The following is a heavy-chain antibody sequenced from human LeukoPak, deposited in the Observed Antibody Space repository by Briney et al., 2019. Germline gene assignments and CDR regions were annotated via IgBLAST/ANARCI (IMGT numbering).Heavy chain of an antibody. D-gene: IGHD2-15*01. CDR3: ATDSRILNYFDY. CDR2: FDPEDGET. Sequence: ASVKVSCKVSGYTLTELSMHWVRQAPGKGLEWMGGFDPEDGETIYAQKFQGRVTMTEDTSTDTAYMELSSLRSEDTAVYYCATDSRILNYFDYWGQGTLVTVSP. CDR1: GYTLTELS. J-gene: IGHJ4*02. V-gene: IGHV1-24*01.